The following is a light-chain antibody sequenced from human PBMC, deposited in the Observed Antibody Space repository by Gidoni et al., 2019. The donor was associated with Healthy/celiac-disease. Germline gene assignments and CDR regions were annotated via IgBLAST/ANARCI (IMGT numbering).Light chain of an antibody. Sequence: EIVMTQSTATLSVSPGERATLSCRASQSVSSNLAWYQQKPGQAPRLRIYGASTRATGIPARFSGSGSGTEFTLTISSLQSEDFAVYYCQQYNDWPLYTFGQGTKLEIK. J-gene: IGKJ2*01. CDR2: GAS. CDR3: QQYNDWPLYT. CDR1: QSVSSN. V-gene: IGKV3-15*01.